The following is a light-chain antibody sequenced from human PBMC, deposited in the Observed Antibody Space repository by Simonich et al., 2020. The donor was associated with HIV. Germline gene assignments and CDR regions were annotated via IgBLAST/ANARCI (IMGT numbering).Light chain of an antibody. J-gene: IGKJ1*01. CDR1: QSILYSSNNKNY. CDR3: QQYYTTPPT. Sequence: DIVMTQSPDSLAVSLGERATINCKSSQSILYSSNNKNYLAGYQQKPGQPPELLIYWASTRESGGPDRFSASGSGTDFTLTISSLQAEDVAVYYCQQYYTTPPTFGQGTKVEIK. V-gene: IGKV4-1*01. CDR2: WAS.